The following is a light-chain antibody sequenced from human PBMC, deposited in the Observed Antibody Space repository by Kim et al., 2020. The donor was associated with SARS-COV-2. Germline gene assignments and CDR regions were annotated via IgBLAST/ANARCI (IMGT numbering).Light chain of an antibody. CDR1: QGISEY. J-gene: IGKJ1*01. CDR3: QKYNSAPRT. V-gene: IGKV1-27*01. CDR2: GAS. Sequence: DIQMTQYPSSLSASVGERITITCRASQGISEYLAWYQQRPGKVPKLLIYGASVLQSGASSRFSGSGSGTVFTLTISRLQPEDVGTYYCQKYNSAPRTFGQGTKVDIK.